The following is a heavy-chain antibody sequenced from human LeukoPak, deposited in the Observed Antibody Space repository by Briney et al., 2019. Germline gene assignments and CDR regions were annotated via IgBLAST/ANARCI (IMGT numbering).Heavy chain of an antibody. D-gene: IGHD5-24*01. Sequence: ASGKVSCKASGYTFTSYDINWVRQATGQGLEWMGWMNPNSGNTGYAQKFQGRVTMTRDTSISTAYMELSRLRSDDTAVYYCARVGGKDGYNGGDYWGQGTLVTASS. J-gene: IGHJ4*02. CDR3: ARVGGKDGYNGGDY. V-gene: IGHV1-8*01. CDR2: MNPNSGNT. CDR1: GYTFTSYD.